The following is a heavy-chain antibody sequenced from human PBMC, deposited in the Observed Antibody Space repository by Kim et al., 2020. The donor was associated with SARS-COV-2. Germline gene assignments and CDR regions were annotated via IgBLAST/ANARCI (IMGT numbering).Heavy chain of an antibody. CDR3: AREQFSSSWFNGWFDP. Sequence: SETLSLTCTVSGDSISSYYWSWIRQPPGKGLEWIGYIYYTGSTNYNPSLKSRVTISVDTSKNQFSLKLSSVTAADTAVYYCAREQFSSSWFNGWFDPWGRGTLVTGSS. V-gene: IGHV4-59*01. D-gene: IGHD6-13*01. CDR1: GDSISSYY. J-gene: IGHJ5*02. CDR2: IYYTGST.